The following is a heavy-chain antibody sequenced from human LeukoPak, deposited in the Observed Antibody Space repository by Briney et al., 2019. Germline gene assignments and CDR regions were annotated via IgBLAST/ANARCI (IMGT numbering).Heavy chain of an antibody. CDR1: GGSCSGYY. CDR3: ARGLGYSYGNIPLDY. D-gene: IGHD5-18*01. V-gene: IGHV4-34*01. J-gene: IGHJ4*02. Sequence: SETLSLTCAVYGGSCSGYYWGWLRHPPGKGLEWFGEINHGGSTNDNPSLKSRVTIPVDTSQNQSPLKLSSVTAADTAVYYCARGLGYSYGNIPLDYWGQGTLVTVSS. CDR2: INHGGST.